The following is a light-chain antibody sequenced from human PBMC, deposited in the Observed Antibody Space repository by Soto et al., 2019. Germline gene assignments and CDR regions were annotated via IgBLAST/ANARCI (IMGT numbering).Light chain of an antibody. Sequence: EIVMTQSPATLSVSPGERATLSCRASQSVRSNLAWYQQKPGQAPRLLIFGTSSRATGVPDRFSGSGSGTDFTLTITSLQPEDFATYYCQQSYGTPITFGQGTRLEIK. CDR1: QSVRSN. V-gene: IGKV3D-15*01. CDR2: GTS. J-gene: IGKJ5*01. CDR3: QQSYGTPIT.